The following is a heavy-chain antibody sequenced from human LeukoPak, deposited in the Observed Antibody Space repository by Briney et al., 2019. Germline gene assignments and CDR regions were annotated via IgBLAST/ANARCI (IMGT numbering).Heavy chain of an antibody. Sequence: SETLSLTCTVSGGSISSGGYYWSWIRPPAGKGLEWIGRIYTSGSTNYNPSLKSRVTISVDTSKNQFSLKLSSVTAADTAVYYFARARFGVTSSFYYYYMDVWGKGTTVTVSS. CDR3: ARARFGVTSSFYYYYMDV. CDR2: IYTSGST. J-gene: IGHJ6*03. V-gene: IGHV4-61*02. D-gene: IGHD2-2*01. CDR1: GGSISSGGYY.